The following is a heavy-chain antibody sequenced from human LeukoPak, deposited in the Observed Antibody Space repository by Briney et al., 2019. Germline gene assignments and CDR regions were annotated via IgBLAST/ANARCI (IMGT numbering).Heavy chain of an antibody. Sequence: SQTLSLTCTVSGGSISSYYWSWIRQPPGKGLEWIGYIYYSGSTNYNPSLKSRVTISVDTSKNQFSLKLSSVTAADTAVYYCARDLRYSYGFNWFDPWGQGTLVTVSS. CDR3: ARDLRYSYGFNWFDP. CDR1: GGSISSYY. V-gene: IGHV4-59*01. CDR2: IYYSGST. J-gene: IGHJ5*02. D-gene: IGHD5-18*01.